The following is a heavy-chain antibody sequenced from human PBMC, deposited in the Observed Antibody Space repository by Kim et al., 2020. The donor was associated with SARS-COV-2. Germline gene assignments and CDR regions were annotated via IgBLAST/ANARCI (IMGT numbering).Heavy chain of an antibody. CDR3: AKDRRSSGWSTIFDY. D-gene: IGHD6-19*01. V-gene: IGHV3-23*01. CDR1: GFTFSSYA. CDR2: ISGSGGST. Sequence: GGSLRLSCAASGFTFSSYAMSWVRQAPGKGLEWVSAISGSGGSTYYADSVKGRFTISRDNSKNTLYLQMNSLRAEDTAVYYCAKDRRSSGWSTIFDYWGQGTLVTVSS. J-gene: IGHJ4*02.